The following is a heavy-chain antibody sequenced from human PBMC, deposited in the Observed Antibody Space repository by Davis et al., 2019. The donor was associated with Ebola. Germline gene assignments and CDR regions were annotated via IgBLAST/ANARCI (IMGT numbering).Heavy chain of an antibody. CDR3: ARDKFWKLDY. Sequence: GESLKISCAASGFTFSESWMAWVRQASGKGLERRANMLHDGSEKYSAGPVKGRFTISRDNARNSFYLQMNSLRVEDTAVYYCARDKFWKLDYWHQGILVTVSS. CDR1: GFTFSESW. V-gene: IGHV3-7*01. D-gene: IGHD3-3*01. J-gene: IGHJ4*02. CDR2: MLHDGSEK.